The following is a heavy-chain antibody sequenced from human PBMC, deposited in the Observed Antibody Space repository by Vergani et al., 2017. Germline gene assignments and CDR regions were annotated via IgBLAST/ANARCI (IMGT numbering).Heavy chain of an antibody. D-gene: IGHD2-15*01. Sequence: QVQLQQWGAGLLKPSETLSLTCAVSGGSFSGYYWSWIRQPPGKGLEWIGEINHSGSTNYNPSLKRRFTISVDTSKNQFSLKLSSVTAADTAVYYCASAPRRGGEKNYYYYMDVWGKGTTVTVSS. CDR3: ASAPRRGGEKNYYYYMDV. CDR2: INHSGST. CDR1: GGSFSGYY. V-gene: IGHV4-34*01. J-gene: IGHJ6*03.